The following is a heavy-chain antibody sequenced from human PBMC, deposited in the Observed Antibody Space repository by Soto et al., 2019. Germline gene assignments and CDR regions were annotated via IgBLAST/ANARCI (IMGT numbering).Heavy chain of an antibody. Sequence: GGSLRLSCAASGFTFSSYAMSWVRQAPGKGLEWVSAISGSGGSTYYADSVKGRFTISRDNSKNTLYLQMNSLRAEDTAVYYCLGATTVTTDYYYGMDVWGQGTTVTVSS. D-gene: IGHD4-17*01. J-gene: IGHJ6*02. V-gene: IGHV3-23*01. CDR3: LGATTVTTDYYYGMDV. CDR2: ISGSGGST. CDR1: GFTFSSYA.